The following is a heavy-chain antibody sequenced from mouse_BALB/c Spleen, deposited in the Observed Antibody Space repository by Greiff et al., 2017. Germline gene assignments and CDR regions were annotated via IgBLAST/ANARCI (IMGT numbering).Heavy chain of an antibody. Sequence: EVQRVESGGGLVKPGGSLKLSCAASGFAFSSYDMSWVRQTPEKRLEWVAYISNGGGSTYYPDTVKGRFTISRDNAKNTLYLQMSSLKSEDTAMYYCARPSTVVAHWYFDVWGAGTTVTVSS. CDR2: ISNGGGST. CDR1: GFAFSSYD. CDR3: ARPSTVVAHWYFDV. V-gene: IGHV5-12-1*01. D-gene: IGHD1-1*01. J-gene: IGHJ1*01.